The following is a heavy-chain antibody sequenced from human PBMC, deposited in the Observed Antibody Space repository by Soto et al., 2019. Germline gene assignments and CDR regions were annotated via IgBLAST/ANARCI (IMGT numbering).Heavy chain of an antibody. D-gene: IGHD5-18*01. CDR3: AKDQGYTYGTSDY. CDR1: GFTFSGYA. Sequence: QVQLVQSGGGVVQPGRSLTLSCAASGFTFSGYAMHWVRQAPVKGLEWVAVISYDGSNEYYADSVKGRFTISRDSSKNRLSLQMNSRRAEDTAVCYCAKDQGYTYGTSDYWGQGTLVTVS. J-gene: IGHJ4*02. CDR2: ISYDGSNE. V-gene: IGHV3-30*18.